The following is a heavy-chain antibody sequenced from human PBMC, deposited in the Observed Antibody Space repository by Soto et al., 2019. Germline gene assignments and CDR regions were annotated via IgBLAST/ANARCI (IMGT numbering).Heavy chain of an antibody. CDR2: ISAYNGNT. J-gene: IGHJ4*02. CDR3: ARDPPPPDY. Sequence: QVQLVQSGAEVKKPGASVKVSCKASGYTFASYAISWMRQAPGQGLEWMGWISAYNGNTNYAQKLQGRVTMTPATSTSTAYMELRSLTSDDTAVYYCARDPPPPDYWGQGTLVTVSS. CDR1: GYTFASYA. V-gene: IGHV1-18*01.